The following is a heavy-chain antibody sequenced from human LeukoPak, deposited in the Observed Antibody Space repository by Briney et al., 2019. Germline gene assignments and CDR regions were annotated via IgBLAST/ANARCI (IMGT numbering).Heavy chain of an antibody. V-gene: IGHV3-66*01. CDR3: ASILRSSSGYYFDY. Sequence: GRSLRLSCAASGFTVSTNYMSWVRQAPGKGLEWVSVIYSGDTTFYADFVRAKFTIPRDNSKNTLYLQMNSLRAEDTAVYYCASILRSSSGYYFDYWGQGTLVTVSP. D-gene: IGHD3-10*01. CDR1: GFTVSTNY. CDR2: IYSGDTT. J-gene: IGHJ4*02.